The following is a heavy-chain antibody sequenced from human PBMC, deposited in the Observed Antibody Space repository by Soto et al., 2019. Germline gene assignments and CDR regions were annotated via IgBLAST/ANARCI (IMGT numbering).Heavy chain of an antibody. Sequence: QVQLVQSGAEVKKPGASVKVSCKASGYTFTSYDINWVRQATGQGLEWMGWMNPNSGNTGYAQKFQGRVTMTRNTSLVTAHMELSSRRSEDTAVYYCARVPARKTPQQLGLPFDYWGQGTLVTVSS. CDR3: ARVPARKTPQQLGLPFDY. V-gene: IGHV1-8*01. J-gene: IGHJ4*02. D-gene: IGHD6-13*01. CDR2: MNPNSGNT. CDR1: GYTFTSYD.